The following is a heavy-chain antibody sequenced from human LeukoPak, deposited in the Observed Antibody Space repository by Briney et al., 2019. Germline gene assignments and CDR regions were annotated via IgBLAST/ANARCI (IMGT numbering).Heavy chain of an antibody. CDR1: GGSISSYY. V-gene: IGHV4-59*01. CDR3: ARVLTYCSGGSCYTEPYYFDY. D-gene: IGHD2-15*01. CDR2: IYYSGST. Sequence: KASETLSLTCTVSGGSISSYYWSWIRQPPGKGLEWIGYIYYSGSTNYNPSLKSRVTISVDTSKNQFSLKLSSVTAADTAVYYCARVLTYCSGGSCYTEPYYFDYWGQGTLVTVSS. J-gene: IGHJ4*02.